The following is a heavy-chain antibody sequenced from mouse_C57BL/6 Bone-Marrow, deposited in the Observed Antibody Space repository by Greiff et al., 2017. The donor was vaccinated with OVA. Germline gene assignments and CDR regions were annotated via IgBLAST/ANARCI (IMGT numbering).Heavy chain of an antibody. CDR1: GFTFSSYA. V-gene: IGHV5-4*01. D-gene: IGHD1-1*01. CDR3: ARDVITTVPGWFAY. J-gene: IGHJ3*01. Sequence: EVQLMESGGGLVKPGGSLKLSCAASGFTFSSYAMSWVRQTPEKRLEWVATISDGGSYTYYPDNVKGRFTISRDNAKNNLYLQMSHLKSEDAAMYYCARDVITTVPGWFAYWGQGTLVTVSA. CDR2: ISDGGSYT.